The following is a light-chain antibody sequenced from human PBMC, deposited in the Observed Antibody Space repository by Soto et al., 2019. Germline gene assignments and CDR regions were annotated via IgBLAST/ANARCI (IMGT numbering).Light chain of an antibody. J-gene: IGKJ5*01. Sequence: SPGTLSLSPGERATLSCRASQSISNNYLAWYQQKPGQAPWLLIYGASNRATGAPDRFSGSGSGTDFTLTISRLEPEDFAVYYCQQYGSSPPTITFGQGTRLEI. V-gene: IGKV3-20*01. CDR3: QQYGSSPPTIT. CDR2: GAS. CDR1: QSISNNY.